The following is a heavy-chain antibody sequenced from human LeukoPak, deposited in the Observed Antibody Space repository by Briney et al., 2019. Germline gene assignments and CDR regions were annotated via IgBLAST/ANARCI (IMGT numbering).Heavy chain of an antibody. CDR1: GFSFSDHG. D-gene: IGHD3-10*01. J-gene: IGHJ4*02. Sequence: PGRSLRLSCAASGFSFSDHGMHWVRQAPGKGLEWVAVISYDGSNKYYGDSVKGRFTISRDNSKNTLYLQMNSLRAEDTAVYYCAKDPSCYYGSGSCQADYWGQGTLVTASS. CDR3: AKDPSCYYGSGSCQADY. CDR2: ISYDGSNK. V-gene: IGHV3-30*18.